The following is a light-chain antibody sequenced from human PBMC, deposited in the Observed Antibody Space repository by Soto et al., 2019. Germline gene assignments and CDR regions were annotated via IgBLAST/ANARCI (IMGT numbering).Light chain of an antibody. CDR3: QQYGASRA. Sequence: ESVLTQSPGTLSLSPGEGATLSCRASQTVSGNYLAWYQQKPGQAPRLLIHGASNRATGIPDRFSGSGSGTDFTLTISRLEHEDVAVYFCQQYGASRAFGQGTKVEIK. CDR1: QTVSGNY. CDR2: GAS. J-gene: IGKJ1*01. V-gene: IGKV3-20*01.